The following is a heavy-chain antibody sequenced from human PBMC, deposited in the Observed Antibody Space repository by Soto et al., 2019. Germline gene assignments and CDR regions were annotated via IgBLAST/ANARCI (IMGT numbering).Heavy chain of an antibody. CDR2: IYPGDSDT. CDR3: ARQLYYYDSRRVSSGVDV. J-gene: IGHJ6*02. Sequence: VESLKISCNGSGYSFTSYWIGWVRQMPVKGLEWMRFIYPGDSDTRDSPSCQGQVTISADKSSSTAYLQSSSLKASDTAMYYCARQLYYYDSRRVSSGVDVWGQGTTVTVCS. V-gene: IGHV5-51*01. CDR1: GYSFTSYW. D-gene: IGHD3-22*01.